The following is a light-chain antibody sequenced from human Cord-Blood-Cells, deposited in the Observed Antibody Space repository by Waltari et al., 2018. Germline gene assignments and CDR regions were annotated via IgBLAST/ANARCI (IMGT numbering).Light chain of an antibody. CDR1: QSVSSY. J-gene: IGKJ4*01. CDR2: DAS. Sequence: DILLTQSPATLSLSPGERATLPSRASQSVSSYLAWYQPKPGQAPRLLIYDASNRATGIPARFSGSGSGTDFTLTISSLEPEDFAGYYCQQRSNWPPALTFGGGTKVEIK. CDR3: QQRSNWPPALT. V-gene: IGKV3-11*01.